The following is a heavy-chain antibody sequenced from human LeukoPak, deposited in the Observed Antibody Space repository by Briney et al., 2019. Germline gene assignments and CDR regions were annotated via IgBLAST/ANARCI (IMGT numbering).Heavy chain of an antibody. CDR3: AKVAYYYDSSGYYPVDY. CDR2: ISGSGGST. V-gene: IGHV3-23*01. Sequence: GGSLRLSCAASGFTFSSYAMSWVRQAPGKGLEWVPAISGSGGSTYYADSVKGRFTISRDNSKNTLYLQMNSLRAEDTAVYYCAKVAYYYDSSGYYPVDYWGQGTLVTVSS. J-gene: IGHJ4*02. CDR1: GFTFSSYA. D-gene: IGHD3-22*01.